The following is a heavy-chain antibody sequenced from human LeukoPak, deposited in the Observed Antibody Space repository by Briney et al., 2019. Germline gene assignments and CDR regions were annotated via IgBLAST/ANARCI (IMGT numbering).Heavy chain of an antibody. CDR3: ARGYDSSGYYAGEWFDP. CDR1: GFTFSSYG. Sequence: PGGSLRLSCAASGFTFSSYGMHWVRQAPGKGLEWVGYISYDGSNKYYADSVKGRFTISRDNSKNTLYLKMNSLRAEDTAVEYCARGYDSSGYYAGEWFDPWGQGTLVTVSS. CDR2: ISYDGSNK. V-gene: IGHV3-30*19. D-gene: IGHD3-22*01. J-gene: IGHJ5*02.